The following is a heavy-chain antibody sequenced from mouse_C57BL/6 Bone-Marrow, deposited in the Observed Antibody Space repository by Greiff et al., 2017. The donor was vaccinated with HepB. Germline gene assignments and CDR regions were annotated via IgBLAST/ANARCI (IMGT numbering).Heavy chain of an antibody. D-gene: IGHD1-1*01. Sequence: EVKLVESGGGLVQPGGSLSLSCAASGFTFTDYYMSWVRQPPGKALEWLGFIRNKANGYTTEYSASVKGRFTISRDNSQIILYLQMNALRADDSASYYCARYNGSSYGGFFDYWGQGTTLTVSS. CDR2: IRNKANGYTT. CDR3: ARYNGSSYGGFFDY. J-gene: IGHJ2*01. V-gene: IGHV7-3*01. CDR1: GFTFTDYY.